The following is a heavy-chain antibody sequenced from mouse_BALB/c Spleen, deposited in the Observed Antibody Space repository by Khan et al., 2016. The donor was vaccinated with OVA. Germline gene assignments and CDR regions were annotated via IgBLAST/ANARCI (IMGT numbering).Heavy chain of an antibody. CDR3: ARRGLFGIFAY. CDR2: LILALVIL. CDR1: GYTLLPTG. D-gene: IGHD1-1*02. J-gene: IGHJ3*01. Sequence: VQLQESGAEVAKPGASVKMSCKASGYTLLPTGYTGLNRGLDRVWNGLDTLILALVILNTIRSFKDKATLTTDKSSSTAYMQLSSLTSEDSAVYYCARRGLFGIFAYWGQGTLVTVSA. V-gene: IGHV1-7*01.